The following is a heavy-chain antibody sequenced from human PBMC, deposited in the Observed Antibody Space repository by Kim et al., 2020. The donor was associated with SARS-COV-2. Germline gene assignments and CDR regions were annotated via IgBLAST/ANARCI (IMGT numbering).Heavy chain of an antibody. CDR1: GFTFSSYA. D-gene: IGHD1-26*01. J-gene: IGHJ5*02. CDR3: AKGKTWAYSGSYRNWFDP. V-gene: IGHV3-23*01. CDR2: ISGSGGST. Sequence: GGSLRLSCAASGFTFSSYAMSWVRQAPGKGLEWVSAISGSGGSTYYADSVKGRFTISRDNSKNTLYLQMNSLRAEDTAVYYCAKGKTWAYSGSYRNWFDPWGQGTLVTVSS.